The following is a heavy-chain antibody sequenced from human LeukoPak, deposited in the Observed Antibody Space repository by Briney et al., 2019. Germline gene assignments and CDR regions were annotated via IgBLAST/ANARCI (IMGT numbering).Heavy chain of an antibody. CDR3: ARNNGMDV. CDR1: GTYW. V-gene: IGHV3-74*01. J-gene: IGHJ6*02. Sequence: GGSLRLSCAASGTYWMHWVRQAPGKGLVWVSHINSDGSWTGYADSVKGRFTISKDNAKNSLYLQMNSLRAEDTALYHCARNNGMDVWGQGTTVTVSS. CDR2: INSDGSWT.